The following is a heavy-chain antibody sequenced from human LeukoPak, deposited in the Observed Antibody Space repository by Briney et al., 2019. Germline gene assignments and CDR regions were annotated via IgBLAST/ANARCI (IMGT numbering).Heavy chain of an antibody. V-gene: IGHV4-61*02. CDR2: IYTSGRT. D-gene: IGHD6-13*01. J-gene: IGHJ3*02. Sequence: PSETLSLTCTVSGGSISSGSYYWSWIRQPAGKGLEWIGRIYTSGRTNYNPSLKSRVTISVDTSKNQFSLKLSSVTAADTAVYYCARSLWYSDAFDIWGQGTMVTVSS. CDR3: ARSLWYSDAFDI. CDR1: GGSISSGSYY.